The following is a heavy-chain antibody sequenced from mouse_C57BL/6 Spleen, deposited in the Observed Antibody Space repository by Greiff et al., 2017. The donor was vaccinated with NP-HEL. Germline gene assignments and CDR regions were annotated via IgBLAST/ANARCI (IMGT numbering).Heavy chain of an antibody. V-gene: IGHV5-6*01. CDR2: ISSGGSYT. CDR3: ARHEDGYDGYYFDY. CDR1: GFTFSSYG. J-gene: IGHJ2*01. D-gene: IGHD2-2*01. Sequence: EVQLVESGGDLVKPGGSLKLSCAASGFTFSSYGMSWVRQTPDKRLEWVATISSGGSYTYYPDSVKGRFTISRDNAKNTLYLQMSSLKSEDTAMYYCARHEDGYDGYYFDYWGQGTTLTVSS.